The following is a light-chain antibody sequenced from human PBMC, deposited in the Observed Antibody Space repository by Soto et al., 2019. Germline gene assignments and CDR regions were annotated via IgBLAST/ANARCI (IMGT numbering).Light chain of an antibody. V-gene: IGKV1-39*01. Sequence: DIQMTQSPSSLSASVGDRVTITCRASQSIGSYLNWYQKKPGKAPKLLIYASSSLPSGVPSRFSGSGSGTDFTLTINFLQPDDFATYFCQQTFTRAFTFGPGTNVDI. CDR2: ASS. J-gene: IGKJ3*01. CDR1: QSIGSY. CDR3: QQTFTRAFT.